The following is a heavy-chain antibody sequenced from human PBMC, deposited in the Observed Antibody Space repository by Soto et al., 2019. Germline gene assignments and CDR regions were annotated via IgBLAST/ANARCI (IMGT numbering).Heavy chain of an antibody. CDR1: GGTFSNYA. CDR2: IIPVFWTV. CDR3: ARDNPYTNSFGNWFDP. J-gene: IGHJ5*02. D-gene: IGHD6-13*01. V-gene: IGHV1-69*01. Sequence: QVRLVQSGAEVKKPGSSVKVSCKASGGTFSNYAITWLRLAPGQGLEWLGGIIPVFWTVNYAQKFQGRVTITPDESTSTAYMELNRLRSEDTAVYYCARDNPYTNSFGNWFDPWGQGTLVIVS.